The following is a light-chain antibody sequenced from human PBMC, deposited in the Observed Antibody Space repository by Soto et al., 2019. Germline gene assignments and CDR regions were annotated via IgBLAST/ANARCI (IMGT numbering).Light chain of an antibody. V-gene: IGKV1-6*01. J-gene: IGKJ1*01. CDR1: QAISND. Sequence: AIQMTQSPSSLSASVGDRVTISCRASQAISNDLSWYQQKPGKAPLLLIYEASTLQSGVPSRFSGSRSGTDFTLTISSLQPEDFATYYCLQDYNYPRTFGQGTKVEIK. CDR3: LQDYNYPRT. CDR2: EAS.